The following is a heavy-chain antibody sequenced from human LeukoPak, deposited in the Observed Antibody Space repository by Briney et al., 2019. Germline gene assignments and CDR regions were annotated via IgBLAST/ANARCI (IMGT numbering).Heavy chain of an antibody. Sequence: GGSLRLSCAASGFTFSSYAMSWVRQAPGKGLEWVSAISGSGGSTYYADSAKGRFTISRDNSKNTLYLQMNSLRAEDTAVYYCAKRSSWALYYFDYWGQGTLVTVSS. CDR3: AKRSSWALYYFDY. J-gene: IGHJ4*02. CDR1: GFTFSSYA. V-gene: IGHV3-23*01. D-gene: IGHD6-13*01. CDR2: ISGSGGST.